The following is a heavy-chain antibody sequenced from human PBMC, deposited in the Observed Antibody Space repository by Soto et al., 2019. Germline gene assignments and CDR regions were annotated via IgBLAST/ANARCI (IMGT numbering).Heavy chain of an antibody. Sequence: QVQLVQSGAEVKKPGSSVKVSCKASGGTFSSYTISWVRQAPGQGLEWMGRIIPILGIANYAQKSQGRVTITADKSTSTAYMELSSLRSEDTAVYYCAADPKYCSSTSCYAPANYYYYMDVWGKGTTVTVSS. V-gene: IGHV1-69*02. CDR1: GGTFSSYT. J-gene: IGHJ6*03. D-gene: IGHD2-2*01. CDR3: AADPKYCSSTSCYAPANYYYYMDV. CDR2: IIPILGIA.